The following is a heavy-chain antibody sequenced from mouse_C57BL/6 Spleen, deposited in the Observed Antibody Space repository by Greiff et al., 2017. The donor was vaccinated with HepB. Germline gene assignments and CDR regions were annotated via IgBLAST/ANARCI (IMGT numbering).Heavy chain of an antibody. CDR2: IYPGSGST. CDR1: GYTFTSYW. CDR3: AREITTVVATDYWYFDV. Sequence: QVQLQQPGAELVKPGASVKLSCKASGYTFTSYWMHWVKQRPGQGLEWIGDIYPGSGSTNYNEKFKSKATLTVDTSSSTAYMQLSSLTSEDSAVYYCAREITTVVATDYWYFDVWGTGTTVTVSS. J-gene: IGHJ1*03. D-gene: IGHD1-1*01. V-gene: IGHV1-55*01.